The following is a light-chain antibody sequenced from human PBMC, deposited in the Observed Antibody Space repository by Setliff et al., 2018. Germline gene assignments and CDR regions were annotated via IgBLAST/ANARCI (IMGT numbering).Light chain of an antibody. J-gene: IGLJ1*01. CDR2: NNI. V-gene: IGLV1-40*01. CDR1: RPNIGAGPA. CDR3: QSYDNSLSGSGL. Sequence: QSALTQPPSVSGAPGQRVTISCTGSRPNIGAGPAVHWYQQFPGTAPKLLIFNNINRPSGVPDRFSGSKSGTSASLAITGLQAEDEADYYCQSYDNSLSGSGLFGTGTKVTVL.